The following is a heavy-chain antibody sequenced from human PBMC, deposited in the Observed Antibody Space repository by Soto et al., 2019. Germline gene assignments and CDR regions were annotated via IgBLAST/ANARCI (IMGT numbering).Heavy chain of an antibody. V-gene: IGHV3-66*01. CDR2: IYSGGST. J-gene: IGHJ6*03. CDR1: GITVYNNY. Sequence: EVQLVESGGGLVQRGGSLTLSCAASGITVYNNYMSWVRQAQGKGLEWVSVIYSGGSTSYADTVKGRFTISRDGSKNTVYLHKISLRAEDTAVYYCARYVGVWGRGTTVTVSS. CDR3: ARYVGV.